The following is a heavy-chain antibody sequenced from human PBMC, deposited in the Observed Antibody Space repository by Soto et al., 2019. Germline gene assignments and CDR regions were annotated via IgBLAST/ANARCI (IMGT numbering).Heavy chain of an antibody. CDR2: INHSGST. Sequence: SETLSLTCAVYGGSFSGYYWSWIRQPPGKGLEWIGEINHSGSTNYNPSLKSRVTISVDTSKNQFSLKLSSVTAADTAVYYCARGGIAVARPRFDPWGQGTLVTVSS. CDR3: ARGGIAVARPRFDP. D-gene: IGHD6-19*01. CDR1: GGSFSGYY. V-gene: IGHV4-34*01. J-gene: IGHJ5*02.